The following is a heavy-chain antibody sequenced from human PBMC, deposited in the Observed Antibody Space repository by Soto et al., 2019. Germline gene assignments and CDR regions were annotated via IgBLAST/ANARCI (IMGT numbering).Heavy chain of an antibody. Sequence: QAQLMQSGAEVKEPGSSVKVSCQASGGTFSGYAITWVRQAPGQGPEWLGGIIPIFGISNYAQKFQHRLTIAAAESSATVYMYLRSLTSEDSAIYYCARDPRSITGTTSSEDFQHWGQGTLVSVS. D-gene: IGHD1-1*01. CDR2: IIPIFGIS. CDR3: ARDPRSITGTTSSEDFQH. V-gene: IGHV1-69*01. J-gene: IGHJ1*01. CDR1: GGTFSGYA.